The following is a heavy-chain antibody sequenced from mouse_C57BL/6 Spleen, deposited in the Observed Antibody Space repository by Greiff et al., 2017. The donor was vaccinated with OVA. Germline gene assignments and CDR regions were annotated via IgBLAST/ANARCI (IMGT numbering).Heavy chain of an antibody. Sequence: EVKVEESGEGLVKPGGSLKLSCAASGFTFSSYAMSWVRQTPEKRLEWVAYISSGGDYIYYADTVKGRFTISRDNARNTLYLQMSSLKSEDTAMYYCTRPGGYDYGYYFDYWGQGTTLTVSS. CDR2: ISSGGDYI. D-gene: IGHD2-4*01. CDR3: TRPGGYDYGYYFDY. J-gene: IGHJ2*01. V-gene: IGHV5S21*01. CDR1: GFTFSSYA.